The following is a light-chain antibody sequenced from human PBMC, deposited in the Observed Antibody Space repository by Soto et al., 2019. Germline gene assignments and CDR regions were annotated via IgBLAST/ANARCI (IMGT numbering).Light chain of an antibody. Sequence: DIQMTQSPSTLSASVGDSVTITCRASQSITTWLAWYQQRPGKAPKLLIYDVSSLQSGVPSRFSGNGSDTDFSLTISSLQPEDFATYYCLQNYNYPRTFGQGTRLEIK. V-gene: IGKV1-5*01. CDR3: LQNYNYPRT. CDR2: DVS. CDR1: QSITTW. J-gene: IGKJ5*01.